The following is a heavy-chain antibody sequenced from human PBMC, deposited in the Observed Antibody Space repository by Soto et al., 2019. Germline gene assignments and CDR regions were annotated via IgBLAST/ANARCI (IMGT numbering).Heavy chain of an antibody. J-gene: IGHJ4*02. CDR3: ARDNSSRWYGPVDY. V-gene: IGHV3-33*01. CDR2: IWYDGSNK. CDR1: GFTFSSYG. D-gene: IGHD6-19*01. Sequence: VQLVESGGGVVQPGRSLRLSCAASGFTFSSYGMHWGRQAPGKGLEWVAVIWYDGSNKYYADSGKGRFTISRDNYKSALYLQMNSMRAEDTAVYYCARDNSSRWYGPVDYWGQGTLVTVSS.